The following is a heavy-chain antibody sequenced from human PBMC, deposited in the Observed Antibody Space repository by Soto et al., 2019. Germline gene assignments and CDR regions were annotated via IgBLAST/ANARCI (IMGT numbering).Heavy chain of an antibody. V-gene: IGHV5-51*01. CDR3: VRPSNGWYESVDY. CDR1: GYTFTNYW. Sequence: GESLKISCQASGYTFTNYWIGWVRQMPGKGLEWMGIIYPADSNIRYSPSFQGQVTISADESISTAHLQWSSLKASDTAMYFCVRPSNGWYESVDYWGQGTLVTVSS. CDR2: IYPADSNI. J-gene: IGHJ4*02. D-gene: IGHD6-19*01.